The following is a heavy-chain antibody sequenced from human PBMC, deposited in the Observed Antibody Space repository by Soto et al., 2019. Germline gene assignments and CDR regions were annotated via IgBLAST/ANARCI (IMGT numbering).Heavy chain of an antibody. D-gene: IGHD1-7*01. CDR1: GFTFSGSG. CDR3: ARDRNYPRDQFHY. V-gene: IGHV3-23*01. Sequence: GGSLRLSCVVSGFTFSGSGLSWVRQAPGKGLEWVSAISANGQGIYYADSVWGRFTISRDNSKNTIFLHMDSLRAEDTAVYYCARDRNYPRDQFHYWGQGTLVTVSS. CDR2: ISANGQGI. J-gene: IGHJ4*02.